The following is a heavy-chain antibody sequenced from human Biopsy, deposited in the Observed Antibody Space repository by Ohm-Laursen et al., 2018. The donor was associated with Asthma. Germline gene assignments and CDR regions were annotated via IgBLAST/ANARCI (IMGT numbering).Heavy chain of an antibody. CDR2: IYSGGTS. Sequence: SLRLSCAASGFAVSRDHMFWVRQAPGKGLEWVSVIYSGGTSHTADSVRGQFTISRDYSKNTLYLQMHSLRAEDTAVYYCARGDSSNWSHYYFDYWGQGTLVTVS. CDR1: GFAVSRDH. J-gene: IGHJ4*02. CDR3: ARGDSSNWSHYYFDY. D-gene: IGHD3-22*01. V-gene: IGHV3-53*01.